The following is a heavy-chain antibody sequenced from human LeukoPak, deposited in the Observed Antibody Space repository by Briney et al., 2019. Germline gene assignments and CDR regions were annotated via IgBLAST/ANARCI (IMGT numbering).Heavy chain of an antibody. CDR1: GFSFSSYA. CDR3: ARDGSGMDV. CDR2: ISGSGDNT. V-gene: IGHV3-23*01. Sequence: PGGSLRLSCAASGFSFSSYAMTWVRQAAGKGLEWVSGISGSGDNTYYADSVKGRFTISRDNSKNTLYLQVNSLRAEDTAVYYCARDGSGMDVWGQGTTVTVSS. J-gene: IGHJ6*02. D-gene: IGHD3-10*01.